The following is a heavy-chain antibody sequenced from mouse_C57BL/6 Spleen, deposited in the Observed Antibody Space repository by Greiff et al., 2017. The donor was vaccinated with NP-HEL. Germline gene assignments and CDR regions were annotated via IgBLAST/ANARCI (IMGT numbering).Heavy chain of an antibody. CDR2: IDPSDSYT. CDR3: ARTPNDYGSSYGWYFDV. V-gene: IGHV1-69*01. Sequence: VQLQQPGAELVMPGASVKLSCKASGYTFTSYWMHWVKQRPGQGLEWIGEIDPSDSYTNYNQKFKGKSTLTVDKSSSTAYMQLSSLTSEDSAVYYCARTPNDYGSSYGWYFDVWGTGTTVTVSS. J-gene: IGHJ1*03. CDR1: GYTFTSYW. D-gene: IGHD1-1*01.